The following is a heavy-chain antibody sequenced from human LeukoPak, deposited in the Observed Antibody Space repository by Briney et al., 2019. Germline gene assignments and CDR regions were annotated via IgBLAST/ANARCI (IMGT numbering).Heavy chain of an antibody. J-gene: IGHJ4*02. D-gene: IGHD3-16*01. Sequence: GKSLRLSCAASGFSYSTYGIHWVRQAPGKGLEWVAVMWYDGSKDYYADSVKGRFTISRDTSKNTLYLQMNNLRAEDTAVYYCAKDRETYEYTFDYWGQGTLVTVSS. CDR1: GFSYSTYG. V-gene: IGHV3-33*06. CDR3: AKDRETYEYTFDY. CDR2: MWYDGSKD.